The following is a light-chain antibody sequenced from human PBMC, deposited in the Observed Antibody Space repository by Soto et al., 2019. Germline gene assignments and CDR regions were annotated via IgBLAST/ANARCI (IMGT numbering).Light chain of an antibody. CDR1: TGGVTSGQW. J-gene: IGLJ3*02. CDR2: HTY. Sequence: QAVVTQEPSLTLSPGGTVTRTCGSSTGGVTSGQWPYWIQQKPGQAPRTLIYHTYSKHSWTPGRFSGSIVGGKAALTLSGAQPEDEADYYCFISHSGDRLFGGGTQLTVL. CDR3: FISHSGDRL. V-gene: IGLV7-46*01.